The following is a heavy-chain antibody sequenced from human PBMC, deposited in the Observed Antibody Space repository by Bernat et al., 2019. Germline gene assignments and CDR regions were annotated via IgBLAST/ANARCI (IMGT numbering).Heavy chain of an antibody. CDR3: ARARVYGDREIIDY. D-gene: IGHD4-17*01. V-gene: IGHV4-59*01. Sequence: QVQLQESGPGLVKPSETLSLTCTVSGGSISSYYWSWIRQPPGKGLEWIGYIYYSGSTNYNPSLKSRVTISVDTSKNQFSLKLSSVTAADTAVYYCARARVYGDREIIDYWGQGTLVTVSS. J-gene: IGHJ4*02. CDR1: GGSISSYY. CDR2: IYYSGST.